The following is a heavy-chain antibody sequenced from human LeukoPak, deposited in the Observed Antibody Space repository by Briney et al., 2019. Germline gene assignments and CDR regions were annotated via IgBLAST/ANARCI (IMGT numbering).Heavy chain of an antibody. Sequence: SGTLSLTCAVSGAFISSNDWWSWVRQPPGKGLEWIGEIYHSGSTYYTPSLESRVTLSVDKSKNQFSLKLSSVTAADTAVYYCARAGDIAAAHGNFDYWGQEPWSPSPQ. J-gene: IGHJ4*01. V-gene: IGHV4-4*02. D-gene: IGHD6-13*01. CDR2: IYHSGST. CDR3: ARAGDIAAAHGNFDY. CDR1: GAFISSNDW.